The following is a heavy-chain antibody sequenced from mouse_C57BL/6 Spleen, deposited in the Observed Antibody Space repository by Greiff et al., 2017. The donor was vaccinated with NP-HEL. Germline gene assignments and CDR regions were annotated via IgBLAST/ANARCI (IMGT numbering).Heavy chain of an antibody. CDR1: GYTFTSYW. Sequence: VQLQQPGAELVMPGASVKLSCKASGYTFTSYWMHWVKQRPGQGLEWIGEIDPSDSYTNYNQKFKGKSTLTVDKSSSTAYMQLSSLRSEDSAVYYCARRLFDYWGQGTTLTVSS. CDR2: IDPSDSYT. J-gene: IGHJ2*01. V-gene: IGHV1-69*01. CDR3: ARRLFDY.